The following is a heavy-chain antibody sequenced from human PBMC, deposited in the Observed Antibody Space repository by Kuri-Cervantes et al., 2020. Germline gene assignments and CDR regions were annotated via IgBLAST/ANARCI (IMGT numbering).Heavy chain of an antibody. D-gene: IGHD3-16*01. CDR1: GYTFTHYG. J-gene: IGHJ4*02. Sequence: SVKVSCKASGYTFTHYGIRWLRQAPGQGLEWMGWISAYNGNTHYAQKLQGRVNMTTDTSTSTAYMELRRLSSDDTAVYYCARGTAVSTLNYWGQGTLVTVSS. CDR3: ARGTAVSTLNY. CDR2: ISAYNGNT. V-gene: IGHV1-18*01.